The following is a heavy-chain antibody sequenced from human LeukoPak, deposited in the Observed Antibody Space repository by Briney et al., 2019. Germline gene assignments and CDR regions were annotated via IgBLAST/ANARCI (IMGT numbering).Heavy chain of an antibody. CDR1: GFSFSGHW. CDR2: ISPTGSTT. Sequence: GGSLRLSCTASGFSFSGHWMHWARQLPGKGLVWVSRISPTGSTTSYADSVKGRFTVSRDNAKNTLYLQVNNLRAEDTAVYYCARDDLDYWGQGTLVTVSS. CDR3: ARDDLDY. J-gene: IGHJ4*02. V-gene: IGHV3-74*01.